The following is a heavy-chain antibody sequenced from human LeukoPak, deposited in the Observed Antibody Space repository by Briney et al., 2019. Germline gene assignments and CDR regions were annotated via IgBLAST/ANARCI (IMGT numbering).Heavy chain of an antibody. V-gene: IGHV1-69*04. CDR1: GGTFSSYA. J-gene: IGHJ4*02. Sequence: SVKVSCKASGGTFSSYAISWVRQAPGQGLEWMGRIIPILGIAIYAQKFQGRVTITADKSTSTAYMELSSLRSEDTAVYYCARDKDRVFGVVSNFDYWGQGTLVTVSS. CDR3: ARDKDRVFGVVSNFDY. D-gene: IGHD3-3*01. CDR2: IIPILGIA.